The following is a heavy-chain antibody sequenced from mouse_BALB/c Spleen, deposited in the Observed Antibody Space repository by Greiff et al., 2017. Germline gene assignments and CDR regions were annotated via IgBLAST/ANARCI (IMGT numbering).Heavy chain of an antibody. J-gene: IGHJ4*01. Sequence: EVMLVESGGGLVQPGGSLRLSCATSGFTFTDYYMSWVRQPPGKALEWLGFIRNKANGYTTEYSASVKGRFTISRDNSQSILYLQINTLRAENSATYYCAIDRGYGNYASYYAMDYWGQGTSVTVSS. V-gene: IGHV7-3*02. D-gene: IGHD2-10*02. CDR3: AIDRGYGNYASYYAMDY. CDR1: GFTFTDYY. CDR2: IRNKANGYTT.